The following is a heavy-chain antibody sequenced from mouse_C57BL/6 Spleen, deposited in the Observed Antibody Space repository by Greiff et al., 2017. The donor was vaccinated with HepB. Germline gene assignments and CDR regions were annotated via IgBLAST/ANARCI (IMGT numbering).Heavy chain of an antibody. J-gene: IGHJ2*01. CDR2: IRLKSDNYAT. V-gene: IGHV6-3*01. Sequence: EVKLMESGGGLVQPGGSMKLSCVASGFTFSNYWMNWVRQSPEKGLEWVAQIRLKSDNYATHYAESVKGRFTISRDDSKSSVYLQMNNLRAEDTGIYYCTRAYRSNYLRFDYWGQGTTLTVSS. D-gene: IGHD2-5*01. CDR3: TRAYRSNYLRFDY. CDR1: GFTFSNYW.